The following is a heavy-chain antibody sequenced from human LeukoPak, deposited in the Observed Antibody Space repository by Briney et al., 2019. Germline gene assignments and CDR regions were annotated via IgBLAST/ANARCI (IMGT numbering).Heavy chain of an antibody. D-gene: IGHD3-22*01. Sequence: GGSLRLSCAASGFTFSSYSMNWVRQAPGKGLEWVSSIGSSSSYIYYADSVKGRFTISRDNAKNSLYLQMNSLRAEDTAVYYCARAGYYYDSSGYYSTLPFDYWGQGTLVTVSS. J-gene: IGHJ4*02. CDR3: ARAGYYYDSSGYYSTLPFDY. V-gene: IGHV3-21*01. CDR2: IGSSSSYI. CDR1: GFTFSSYS.